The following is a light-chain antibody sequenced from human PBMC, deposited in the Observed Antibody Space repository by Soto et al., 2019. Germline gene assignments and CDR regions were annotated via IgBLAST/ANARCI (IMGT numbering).Light chain of an antibody. CDR3: QQYNTYSSLT. J-gene: IGKJ4*01. CDR1: QSISSW. Sequence: DIHVTQSPSALSASVGERCTITCRASQSISSWLAWYQQKLGRAPRLLIYDASSLESGVPSRFSGSGYGTEFTLTISSLQPDDFATYYCQQYNTYSSLTFGGGTKVDIK. CDR2: DAS. V-gene: IGKV1-5*01.